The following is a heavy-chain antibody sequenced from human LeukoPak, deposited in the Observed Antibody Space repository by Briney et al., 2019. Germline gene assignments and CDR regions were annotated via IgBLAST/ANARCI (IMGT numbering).Heavy chain of an antibody. CDR1: GGTFSSYA. D-gene: IGHD5-12*01. V-gene: IGHV1-69*06. CDR3: ARGDSGYDRGAFDY. Sequence: SVKVSCKAPGGTFSSYAISWVRQAPGQGLEWMGGIIPIFGTANYAQKFQGRVTITADKSTSTAYMELSSLRSEDTAVYYCARGDSGYDRGAFDYWGQGTLVTVSS. CDR2: IIPIFGTA. J-gene: IGHJ4*02.